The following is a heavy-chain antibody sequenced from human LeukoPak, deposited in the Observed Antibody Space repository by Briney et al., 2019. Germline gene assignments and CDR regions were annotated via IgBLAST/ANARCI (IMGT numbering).Heavy chain of an antibody. CDR2: IYPGESDT. CDR3: AKYYEFSGSAEVGFDY. D-gene: IGHD3-10*01. Sequence: EVHLVQSGAEVKKPGESLKISCKGSGYTFTSYWLGWVRQMPGKGLEWMGIIYPGESDTRYSPSFQGQVTISADKSISTAYLQWSSLKASDTAMYYCAKYYEFSGSAEVGFDYWGQGTLVTVSS. CDR1: GYTFTSYW. J-gene: IGHJ4*02. V-gene: IGHV5-51*01.